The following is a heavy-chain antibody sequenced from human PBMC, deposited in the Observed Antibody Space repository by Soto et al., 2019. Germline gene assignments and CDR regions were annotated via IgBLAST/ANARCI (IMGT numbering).Heavy chain of an antibody. V-gene: IGHV1-8*01. J-gene: IGHJ4*02. Sequence: QVQLVQSGAEVKKPGASVKVSCKASGYSFTSYDINWVRQATGQGLEWMGWMNPNSGNTGYAKKFQGRVTMTRNTSISTAYMELSSLRSEDTAVYYCSCGEDGYSSSWYFFDYWGQGTLVTLSS. CDR2: MNPNSGNT. D-gene: IGHD6-13*01. CDR1: GYSFTSYD. CDR3: SCGEDGYSSSWYFFDY.